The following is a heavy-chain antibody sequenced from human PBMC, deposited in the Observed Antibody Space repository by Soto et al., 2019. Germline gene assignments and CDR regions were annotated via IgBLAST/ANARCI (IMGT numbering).Heavy chain of an antibody. CDR1: GGSISNHY. CDR2: IYYNGNT. CDR3: ARHSVTTVTTKVFDY. V-gene: IGHV4-59*11. D-gene: IGHD4-17*01. J-gene: IGHJ4*02. Sequence: PSETLSLTCTVSGGSISNHYWSWIRQPPGKGLEWIGYIYYNGNTNYNPSLKSRVTMSVDTSKNQFSLKLSSVTAADTAVYYCARHSVTTVTTKVFDYWGQGTLVTVSS.